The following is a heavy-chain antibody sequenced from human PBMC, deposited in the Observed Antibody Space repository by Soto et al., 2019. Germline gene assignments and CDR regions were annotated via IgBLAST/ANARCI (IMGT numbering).Heavy chain of an antibody. Sequence: SETLSLTCSVSGGSITNYYWSWIRQPPGKGLEWIGYISYTGGTNYNPSLKSRVTISVDTSKNQFSLKLSSVTAADTAVYYCAGGDYRYYFDYWGQGTLVTVSS. V-gene: IGHV4-59*08. CDR2: ISYTGGT. CDR1: GGSITNYY. D-gene: IGHD4-17*01. J-gene: IGHJ4*02. CDR3: AGGDYRYYFDY.